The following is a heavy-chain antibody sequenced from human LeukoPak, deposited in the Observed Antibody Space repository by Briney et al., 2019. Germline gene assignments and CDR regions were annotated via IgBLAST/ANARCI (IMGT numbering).Heavy chain of an antibody. CDR3: ARTVIQWLRWDFDY. Sequence: ASVKVSCKASGYTFTTYNINWVRQAPGQGLEWMGWISGYNGNTNYAQKLQGRVTMTTDTSTSTAYMELRSLKSDDTAVYYCARTVIQWLRWDFDYWGQGTLVTVSS. CDR2: ISGYNGNT. J-gene: IGHJ4*02. D-gene: IGHD5-12*01. CDR1: GYTFTTYN. V-gene: IGHV1-18*01.